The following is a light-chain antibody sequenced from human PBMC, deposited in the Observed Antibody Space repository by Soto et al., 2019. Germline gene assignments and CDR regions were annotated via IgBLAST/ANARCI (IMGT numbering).Light chain of an antibody. CDR2: DVN. Sequence: QSVLTQPASVSGSPGQSITISCTGTSSDVGAYNFVSWYQHHPGKAPKLMIYDVNNRPSGVSNRFSGSKSGNTASLTISGLQAEDEAHYHCSSYTSSNSHVVFGGGTKVTVL. J-gene: IGLJ2*01. CDR1: SSDVGAYNF. V-gene: IGLV2-14*03. CDR3: SSYTSSNSHVV.